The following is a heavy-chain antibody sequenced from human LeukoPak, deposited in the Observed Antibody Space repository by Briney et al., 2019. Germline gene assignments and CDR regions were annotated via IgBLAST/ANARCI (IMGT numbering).Heavy chain of an antibody. D-gene: IGHD5-24*01. CDR1: GGSISSYY. V-gene: IGHV4-59*12. CDR3: ARDRGWSRDGYNWEGVFDY. CDR2: IYYSGST. J-gene: IGHJ4*02. Sequence: SETLSLTCTVSGGSISSYYWSWIRQPPGKGLEWIGYIYYSGSTNYNPSLKSRVTISVDTSKNQFSLKLSSVTAADTAVYYCARDRGWSRDGYNWEGVFDYWGQGTLVTVSS.